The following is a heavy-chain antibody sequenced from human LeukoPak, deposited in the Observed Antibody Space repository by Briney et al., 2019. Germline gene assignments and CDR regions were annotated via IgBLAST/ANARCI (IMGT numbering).Heavy chain of an antibody. CDR2: ITSSGTYI. Sequence: GGSLRLSCAASGFTFSNYNMNWVRQAPGKAMDWVSSITSSGTYIFYADSVKGRFTISRDNAKNSLYLQMDSLGPEDTAVYYCARDPYSGNYGNDYYYYMDVWGKGTTVTISS. V-gene: IGHV3-21*01. CDR1: GFTFSNYN. J-gene: IGHJ6*03. CDR3: ARDPYSGNYGNDYYYYMDV. D-gene: IGHD1-26*01.